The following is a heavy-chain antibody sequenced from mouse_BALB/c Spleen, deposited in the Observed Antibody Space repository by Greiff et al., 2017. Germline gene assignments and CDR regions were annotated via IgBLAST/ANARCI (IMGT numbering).Heavy chain of an antibody. Sequence: LVKTGASVKISCKASGYSFTGYYMHWVKQSHGKSLEWIGYISCYNGATSYNQKFKGKATFTVDKSSSTAYMQLSSLTSEDSAVYYCARDYGSSYYAMDYWGQGTSVTVSS. CDR3: ARDYGSSYYAMDY. CDR2: ISCYNGAT. CDR1: GYSFTGYY. D-gene: IGHD1-1*01. V-gene: IGHV1S34*01. J-gene: IGHJ4*01.